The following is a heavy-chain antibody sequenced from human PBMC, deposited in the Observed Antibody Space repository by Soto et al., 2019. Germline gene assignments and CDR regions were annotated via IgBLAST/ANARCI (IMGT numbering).Heavy chain of an antibody. V-gene: IGHV4-31*03. Sequence: LSLTCTVSGGSISSGGYYWSWIRQHPGKGLEWIGYIYYSGSTYYNPPLKSRVTISVDTSKNQFSLKLSSVTAADTAVYYCARDVRCSSTSCLWDYYGMDVWGQGTTVTVSS. D-gene: IGHD2-2*01. CDR1: GGSISSGGYY. CDR3: ARDVRCSSTSCLWDYYGMDV. J-gene: IGHJ6*02. CDR2: IYYSGST.